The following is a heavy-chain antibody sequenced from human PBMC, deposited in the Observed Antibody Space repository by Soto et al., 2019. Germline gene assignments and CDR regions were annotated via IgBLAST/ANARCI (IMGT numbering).Heavy chain of an antibody. CDR1: GFKFSMFG. J-gene: IGHJ5*02. CDR2: ISSSSATI. Sequence: ELFLQESGGDLVQPGGFLSLSCVASGFKFSMFGMNWVRQAPGKGLEWIAYISSSSATIIYGGSVEGRFTVSRDNAENSLFLQMKSLRDEDTAVYYCARDKGGTVAGFNWFDPWGHGTPVTVST. D-gene: IGHD6-19*01. V-gene: IGHV3-48*02. CDR3: ARDKGGTVAGFNWFDP.